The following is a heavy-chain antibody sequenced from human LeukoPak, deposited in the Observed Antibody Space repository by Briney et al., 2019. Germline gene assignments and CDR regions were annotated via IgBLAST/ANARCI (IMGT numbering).Heavy chain of an antibody. Sequence: GESLKISCKGSGYSFTSYWIGWVRQMPGKGLEWMGIIYPGDSDTRYSPSFQGHVTISADKSVSTAYLQWSSLKASDTAMYYCARQGPRYSYGYGYWGQGTLVTVSS. CDR1: GYSFTSYW. CDR3: ARQGPRYSYGYGY. J-gene: IGHJ4*02. D-gene: IGHD5-18*01. V-gene: IGHV5-51*01. CDR2: IYPGDSDT.